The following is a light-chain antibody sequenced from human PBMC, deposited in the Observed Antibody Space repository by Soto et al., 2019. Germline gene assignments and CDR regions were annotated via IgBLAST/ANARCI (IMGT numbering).Light chain of an antibody. V-gene: IGLV2-14*01. Sequence: QSALTQPASVSGSPGQSITISCTGTSSDVGYYNYVSWYQQHPGKAPKLMIYDVSDRPSGVSNRFSGSKSGNTASLTISGLQDEDEADYYCSAYTNSTVVFGGGTKVTVL. CDR2: DVS. CDR1: SSDVGYYNY. CDR3: SAYTNSTVV. J-gene: IGLJ2*01.